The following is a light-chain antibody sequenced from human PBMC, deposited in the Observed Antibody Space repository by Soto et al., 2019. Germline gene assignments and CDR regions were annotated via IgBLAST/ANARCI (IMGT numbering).Light chain of an antibody. J-gene: IGKJ4*01. CDR2: DAS. CDR1: QSLSSY. V-gene: IGKV3-11*01. CDR3: QQRGNWPLT. Sequence: PGERATLSCRASQSLSSYLAWYQQKPGQAPRLLIYDASNRATGIPARFSGSGFGTDFTLIISSLEPEDFAVYYCQQRGNWPLTFGGGTKVEIK.